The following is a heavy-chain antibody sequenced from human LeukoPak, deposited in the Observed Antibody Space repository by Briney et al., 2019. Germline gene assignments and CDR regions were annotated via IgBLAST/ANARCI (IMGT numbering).Heavy chain of an antibody. CDR1: GFTVSSNY. CDR2: IYSGGST. Sequence: PGGSLRLSCAASGFTVSSNYMSWVRQAPGKGLEWVSVIYSGGSTYYADSVKGRFTISRDNSKNTLYLQMNSLRAEDTAVYYCARERKQPYWYFDLWGRGTLVTVSS. J-gene: IGHJ2*01. D-gene: IGHD6-13*01. V-gene: IGHV3-66*01. CDR3: ARERKQPYWYFDL.